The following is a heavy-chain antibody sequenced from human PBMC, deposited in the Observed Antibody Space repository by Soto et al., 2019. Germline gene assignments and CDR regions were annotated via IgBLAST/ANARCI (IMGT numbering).Heavy chain of an antibody. CDR2: IYYSGSN. CDR3: ERAGQRTGTTGPDYCMDV. D-gene: IGHD1-1*01. J-gene: IGHJ6*02. Sequence: SETLSLTCTVSGGSISSYYWGWIRQPPGKGLEWIGYIYYSGSNNYNPSLKSRDTIAVDTSKNQFSLKLSAVSAADTAVYYWERAGQRTGTTGPDYCMDVWGQGTTVTVSS. V-gene: IGHV4-59*01. CDR1: GGSISSYY.